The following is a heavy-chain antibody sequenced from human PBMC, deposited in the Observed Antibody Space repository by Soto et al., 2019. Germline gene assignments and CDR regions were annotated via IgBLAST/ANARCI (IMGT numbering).Heavy chain of an antibody. Sequence: PGGSLRLSCAVSGFTFGHYWMHWVRQAPGKGLMWVSRINGDGRITTYADSVEGRFTISRDNAKNTVSLEMNNLRVEDTAVYYCARDFTTAETPGDDFDYWGQGTLVTVSS. V-gene: IGHV3-74*03. CDR1: GFTFGHYW. CDR3: ARDFTTAETPGDDFDY. D-gene: IGHD4-17*01. CDR2: INGDGRIT. J-gene: IGHJ4*02.